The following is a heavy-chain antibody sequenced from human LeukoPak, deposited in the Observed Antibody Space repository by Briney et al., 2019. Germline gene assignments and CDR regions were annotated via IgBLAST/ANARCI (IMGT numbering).Heavy chain of an antibody. D-gene: IGHD1-26*01. Sequence: PSETLSLTCTVSGYSISSGYYWGWIRQPPGKGLEWIGSIYHSGRTYYNPSLKSRVTISVDTSKNQLSLKLSSVTAADTAVYYCARDRRGVGATTGGWFDPWGQGTLVTVSS. CDR1: GYSISSGYY. CDR3: ARDRRGVGATTGGWFDP. J-gene: IGHJ5*02. CDR2: IYHSGRT. V-gene: IGHV4-38-2*02.